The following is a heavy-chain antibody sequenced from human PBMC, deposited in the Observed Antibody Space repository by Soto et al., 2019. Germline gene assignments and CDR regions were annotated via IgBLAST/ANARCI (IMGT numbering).Heavy chain of an antibody. CDR2: LYWNDDR. CDR3: AHSASVPCCYYFDS. V-gene: IGHV2-5*01. CDR1: GFSLSSIGVA. D-gene: IGHD1-26*01. J-gene: IGHJ4*02. Sequence: QITLKESGPALVKPTQPLTLTCTFSGFSLSSIGVAVGWIRQPPGKALEWLALLYWNDDRRYSLSLKSRLTITKDTSKNQVVLTMTNMDPADTATYYCAHSASVPCCYYFDSWGQGTLVTVSS.